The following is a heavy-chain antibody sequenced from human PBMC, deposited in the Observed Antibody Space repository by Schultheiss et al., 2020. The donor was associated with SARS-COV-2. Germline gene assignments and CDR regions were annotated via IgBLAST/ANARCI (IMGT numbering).Heavy chain of an antibody. CDR3: AKGGWLEY. V-gene: IGHV3-23*01. D-gene: IGHD3-9*01. CDR2: STGSGGGT. CDR1: GFTFSSYA. Sequence: GESLKISCAASGFTFSSYAMSWVRQAPGKGLEWVSISTGSGGGTYYADSVMGRFTISRDNSKNTLYLQMNSLRAEDTAVYYCAKGGWLEYWGQGTLVTVSS. J-gene: IGHJ4*02.